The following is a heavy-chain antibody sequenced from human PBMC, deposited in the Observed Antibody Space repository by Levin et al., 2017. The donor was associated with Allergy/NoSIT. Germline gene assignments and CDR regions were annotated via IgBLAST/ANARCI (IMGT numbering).Heavy chain of an antibody. CDR2: ISNDGNTE. Sequence: PGGSLRLSCAGSGFNFSAYGMHWVRQAPGKGLEWVAAISNDGNTEAYSDSVRGRFLISRENLKNTLYLQMTSLRSEDTAMYFCALGTDYWGQGTQVTVSS. CDR1: GFNFSAYG. V-gene: IGHV3-30*03. CDR3: ALGTDY. D-gene: IGHD1-1*01. J-gene: IGHJ4*02.